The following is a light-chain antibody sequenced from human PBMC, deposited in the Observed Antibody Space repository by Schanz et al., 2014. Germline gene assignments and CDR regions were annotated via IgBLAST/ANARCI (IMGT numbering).Light chain of an antibody. J-gene: IGKJ4*01. Sequence: EIVMTQSPATLSVSPGERVTLSCRASQSVSSNLAWYQQKPGQAPRLLIYGASNRATGIPARFSGSGSGTDFTLTISSLEPEDFAVYYCQQRSNWPLTFGGGTKVEIK. CDR3: QQRSNWPLT. CDR2: GAS. V-gene: IGKV3-11*01. CDR1: QSVSSN.